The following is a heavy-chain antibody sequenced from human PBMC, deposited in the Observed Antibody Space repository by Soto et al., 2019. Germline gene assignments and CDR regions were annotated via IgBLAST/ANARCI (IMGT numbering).Heavy chain of an antibody. J-gene: IGHJ5*02. V-gene: IGHV3-23*01. CDR1: GFTFGSYA. CDR2: ISGSGGTT. Sequence: EVQLLESGGGLVEPGGSLRLSCAAYGFTFGSYAMNWVRQAPGKGLEWVSAISGSGGTTYYADSVKGRFTISRDNSKNTLYLQMNSLRAEDTAVYYCAKDYGSGSPNWFDPWGQGTLVTVSS. CDR3: AKDYGSGSPNWFDP. D-gene: IGHD3-10*01.